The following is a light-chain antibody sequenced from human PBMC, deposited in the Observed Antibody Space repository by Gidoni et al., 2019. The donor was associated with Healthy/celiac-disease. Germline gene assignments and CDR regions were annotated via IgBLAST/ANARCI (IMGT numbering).Light chain of an antibody. Sequence: SYGLTQPPSVSVSPGQTASITCSGDKLGDKYACWYQTKPGQSPVLVIYQDSKRPSGIPERFAGSNSGNTATLTISGTQAMDEADYYCQAWDSSTVVFGGGTKLTVL. CDR3: QAWDSSTVV. CDR1: KLGDKY. CDR2: QDS. V-gene: IGLV3-1*01. J-gene: IGLJ2*01.